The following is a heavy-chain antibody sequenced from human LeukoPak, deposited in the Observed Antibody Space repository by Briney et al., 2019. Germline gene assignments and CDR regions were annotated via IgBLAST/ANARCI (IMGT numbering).Heavy chain of an antibody. V-gene: IGHV3-23*01. CDR2: ISGSGGST. CDR3: AKHSSGWYFGRLAFDY. D-gene: IGHD6-19*01. Sequence: QTGGSLRLSCAASGFTFSSYAMSWVRQAPGKGLEWVSAISGSGGSTYYADSVKGRFTISRDNSKNTLYLQMNSLRAEDTAVYYCAKHSSGWYFGRLAFDYWGQGTLVTVSS. CDR1: GFTFSSYA. J-gene: IGHJ4*02.